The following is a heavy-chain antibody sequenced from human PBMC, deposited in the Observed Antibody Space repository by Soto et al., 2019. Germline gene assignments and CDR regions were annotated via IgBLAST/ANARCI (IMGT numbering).Heavy chain of an antibody. Sequence: QVQLVESGGGAGQPGRCLRVACAASGFIFNSYSMYWVRQAAGKGLEWVAVISHDGNKMYYADSVKGRFTISRDNSKNTVYLQMNTLRREDTALYYCARTAAAGFKVPRLDYWGQGTRVTVSS. D-gene: IGHD6-13*01. V-gene: IGHV3-30*04. CDR3: ARTAAAGFKVPRLDY. CDR1: GFIFNSYS. CDR2: ISHDGNKM. J-gene: IGHJ4*02.